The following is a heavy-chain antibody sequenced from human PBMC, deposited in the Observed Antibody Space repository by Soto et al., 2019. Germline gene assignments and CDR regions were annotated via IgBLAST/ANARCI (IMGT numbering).Heavy chain of an antibody. V-gene: IGHV3-21*01. D-gene: IGHD3-22*01. CDR1: GFTFSSYS. CDR3: ARVQKTYYYDSSGYSRDY. J-gene: IGHJ4*02. Sequence: EVQLVESGGGLVKPGGSLRLSCAASGFTFSSYSMNWVRQAPGKGPEWVSSISSSSSYIYYADSVKGRFTISRDNAKNSLYLQMNSLRAEDTAVYYCARVQKTYYYDSSGYSRDYWGQGTLVTVSS. CDR2: ISSSSSYI.